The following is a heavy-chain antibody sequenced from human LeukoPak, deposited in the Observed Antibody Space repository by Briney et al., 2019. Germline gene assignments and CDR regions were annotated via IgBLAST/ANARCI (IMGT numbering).Heavy chain of an antibody. Sequence: GGSLRLSCAASGFTVSSNYMSWVRQAPGTGLEWVSLISWDGGSTSYADSVKGRFTISRDNAKKSLYLQMNSLRAEDTALYYCARAQTYGDYRLLLDYWGQGTLVTVSS. J-gene: IGHJ4*02. D-gene: IGHD4-17*01. CDR2: ISWDGGST. CDR3: ARAQTYGDYRLLLDY. V-gene: IGHV3-20*04. CDR1: GFTVSSNY.